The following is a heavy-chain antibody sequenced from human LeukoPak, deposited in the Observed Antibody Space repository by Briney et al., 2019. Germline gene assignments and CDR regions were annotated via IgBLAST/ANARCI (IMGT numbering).Heavy chain of an antibody. V-gene: IGHV4-59*08. CDR1: GGSISGYY. CDR2: ITYSGST. J-gene: IGHJ4*02. D-gene: IGHD6-13*01. CDR3: ARHGSSYSFDC. Sequence: SETLSLTCTVSGGSISGYYWSWIRQPPGKGLEWIDYITYSGSTNYNPSLKSRATMSVDTSKNQFSLRLSSVTAADTAVYYCARHGSSYSFDCWGQGTLVTVSS.